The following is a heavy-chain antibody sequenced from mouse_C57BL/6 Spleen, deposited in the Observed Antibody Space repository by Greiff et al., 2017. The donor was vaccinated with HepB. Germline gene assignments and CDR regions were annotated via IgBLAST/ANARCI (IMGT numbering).Heavy chain of an antibody. CDR3: ARSTYYDYDGGAWFAY. Sequence: QVQLQHPGAELVRPGSSVKLSCKASGYTFTSYWMDWVKQRPGQGLEWIGNIYPSDSETHYNQKFKDKATLTVDKSSSTAYMQLSSLTSEDSAVYYCARSTYYDYDGGAWFAYWGQGTLVTVSA. V-gene: IGHV1-61*01. J-gene: IGHJ3*01. CDR1: GYTFTSYW. CDR2: IYPSDSET. D-gene: IGHD2-4*01.